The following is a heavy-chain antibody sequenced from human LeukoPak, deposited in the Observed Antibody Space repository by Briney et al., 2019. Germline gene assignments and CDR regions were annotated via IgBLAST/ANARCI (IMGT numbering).Heavy chain of an antibody. Sequence: GESLKISCKGSGYNFTIYWIGWVRQMPGKGLEWMGIIYPGDSYTRYSPSFQGQVTISADKSISTAYLQWSSLKASDTAMYYCARFLGESCFDYWGQGNLVTVSS. D-gene: IGHD3-10*01. J-gene: IGHJ4*02. CDR3: ARFLGESCFDY. V-gene: IGHV5-51*01. CDR1: GYNFTIYW. CDR2: IYPGDSYT.